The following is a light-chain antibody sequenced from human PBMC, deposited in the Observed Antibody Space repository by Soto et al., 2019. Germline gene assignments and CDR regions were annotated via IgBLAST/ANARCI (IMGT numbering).Light chain of an antibody. CDR2: VAS. Sequence: DIQMTQSPSFLSASIGDRVTITCRANQSINNFLNWYQHRPGQAPQLLIYVASSLQSGVPSRFSGSGSGTDFTLTISSLQPEDFATYFCQQTFNTPRTFGQGTKLEIK. CDR1: QSINNF. V-gene: IGKV1-39*01. J-gene: IGKJ2*01. CDR3: QQTFNTPRT.